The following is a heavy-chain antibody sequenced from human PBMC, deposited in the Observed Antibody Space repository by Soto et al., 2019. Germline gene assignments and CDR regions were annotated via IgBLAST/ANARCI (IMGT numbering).Heavy chain of an antibody. CDR1: GGSISSNKW. V-gene: IGHV4-4*02. J-gene: IGHJ4*02. CDR3: ARWSWITPQHDV. CDR2: IYHSGST. Sequence: PSETLSLTCAVYGGSISSNKWWSWVRQPPGKGLEWIGEIYHSGSTNYNPSLKSRVTISVDTSKNQFSLELNSLTAADTAVYYCARWSWITPQHDVWGQGALVTVSS. D-gene: IGHD5-12*01.